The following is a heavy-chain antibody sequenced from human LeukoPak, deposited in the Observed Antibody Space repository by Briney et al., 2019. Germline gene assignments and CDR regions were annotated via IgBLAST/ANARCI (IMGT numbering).Heavy chain of an antibody. D-gene: IGHD6-19*01. CDR3: ARAGYSSGWYKRKLDY. Sequence: KPSETLSLTCAVYGGSFSGYYWSRIRQPPGKGLEWIGEINHSGSTNYNPSLKSRVTISVDTSKNQFSLKLSSVTAADTAVYYCARAGYSSGWYKRKLDYWGQGTLVTVSS. CDR1: GGSFSGYY. J-gene: IGHJ4*02. CDR2: INHSGST. V-gene: IGHV4-34*01.